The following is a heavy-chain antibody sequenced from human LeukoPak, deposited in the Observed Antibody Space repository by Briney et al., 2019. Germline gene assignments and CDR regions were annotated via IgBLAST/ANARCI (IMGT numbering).Heavy chain of an antibody. CDR1: GDSVSSNSAA. CDR3: AGAGAIRDYYYYYMDV. D-gene: IGHD2-2*02. V-gene: IGHV6-1*01. Sequence: SQTLSLTCAISGDSVSSNSAAWNWIRQSPSRGLEWLGRTYYRSKWYNDYAVSVKSRITINPDTSKNQFSLQLNSVTPEDTAVYYCAGAGAIRDYYYYYMDVWGKGTTVTVSS. J-gene: IGHJ6*03. CDR2: TYYRSKWYN.